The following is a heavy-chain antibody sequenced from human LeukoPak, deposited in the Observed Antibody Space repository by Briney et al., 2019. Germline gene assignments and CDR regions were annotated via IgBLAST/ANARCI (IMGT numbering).Heavy chain of an antibody. D-gene: IGHD6-6*01. CDR1: GGSINSYY. CDR2: IYYSGST. CDR3: ARRRGPTARSDFFDY. Sequence: PSETLSLTCSVSGGSINSYYWSWIRQPPGKGLECIGYIYYSGSTNYNPSLKSRVTISVDTSKNQFSLKLSSVTAADTAMYYCARRRGPTARSDFFDYWGQGTLVTVSS. J-gene: IGHJ4*02. V-gene: IGHV4-59*08.